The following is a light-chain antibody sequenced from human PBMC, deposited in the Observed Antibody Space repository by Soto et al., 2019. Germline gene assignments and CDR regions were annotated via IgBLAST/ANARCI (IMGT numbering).Light chain of an antibody. CDR1: QTVSSNF. Sequence: ETLFRLSSVTLSFSAGQRTTLACRSSQTVSSNFLAWYQQKPGQAPRLLIYGASSRVTGVPDRFSGSGSGTDFTLTINRLEPEDFAVYYCQQYNDWPISFGAGTKEDI. V-gene: IGKV3-20*01. J-gene: IGKJ4*01. CDR2: GAS. CDR3: QQYNDWPIS.